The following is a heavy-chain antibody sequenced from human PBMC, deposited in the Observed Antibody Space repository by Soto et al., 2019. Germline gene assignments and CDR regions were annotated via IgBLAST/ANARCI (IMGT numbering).Heavy chain of an antibody. D-gene: IGHD5-12*01. CDR3: ARDNSGYSGRYYYYYMDV. J-gene: IGHJ6*03. CDR2: IYYSGST. V-gene: IGHV4-59*01. CDR1: GASISSYY. Sequence: AEALSLTCTVSGASISSYYWSLIQQPPGRVLEWIGYIYYSGSTSYKPSLKSRVTITVDTSKNQVSLKLSCVTAADTAVYYCARDNSGYSGRYYYYYMDVWGKGTTVTVSS.